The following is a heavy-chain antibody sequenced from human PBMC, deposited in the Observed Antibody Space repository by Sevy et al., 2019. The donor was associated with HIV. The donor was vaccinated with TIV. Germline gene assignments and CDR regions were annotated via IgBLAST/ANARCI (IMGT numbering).Heavy chain of an antibody. CDR3: TTQWF. Sequence: GGSLRLSCAGSGFTFSNTWMSWVRQAPGKGLEWIGRIKSKTDGATTDYAAPVKGRFSISRDDSKNTLYLEMNSLKTEDTAVYYCTTQWFWGQGTLVTVSS. V-gene: IGHV3-15*01. CDR1: GFTFSNTW. J-gene: IGHJ4*02. CDR2: IKSKTDGATT. D-gene: IGHD3-22*01.